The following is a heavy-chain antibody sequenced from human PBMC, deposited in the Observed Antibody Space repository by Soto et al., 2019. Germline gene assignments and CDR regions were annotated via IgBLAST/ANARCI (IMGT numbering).Heavy chain of an antibody. D-gene: IGHD6-13*01. Sequence: LRLSCAASGFTFSSYGMHWVRQAPGKGLEWVAVIWYDGSNKYYADSVKGRFTISRDNSKNTLYLQMNSLRAEDTAVYYCARDRIAFPYYYGMDVWGQGTTVTVSS. CDR1: GFTFSSYG. CDR3: ARDRIAFPYYYGMDV. CDR2: IWYDGSNK. V-gene: IGHV3-33*01. J-gene: IGHJ6*02.